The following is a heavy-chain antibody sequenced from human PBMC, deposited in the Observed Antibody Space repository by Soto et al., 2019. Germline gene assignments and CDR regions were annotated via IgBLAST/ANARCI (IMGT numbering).Heavy chain of an antibody. CDR2: ISPGSRYP. Sequence: LGGSLRLSCAGSGFTFGDSYMSWIRQAPGKGLEWLSYISPGSRYPAYADSVKGRFTISRDNAKRSLYLQMMSLTAEDTAIYYCVRGGGGGLFDPWGQGTMVTVSS. J-gene: IGHJ5*02. CDR1: GFTFGDSY. V-gene: IGHV3-11*06. CDR3: VRGGGGGLFDP. D-gene: IGHD2-15*01.